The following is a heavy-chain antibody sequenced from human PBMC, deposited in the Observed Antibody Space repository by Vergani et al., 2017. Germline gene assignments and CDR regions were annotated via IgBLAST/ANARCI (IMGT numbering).Heavy chain of an antibody. CDR2: IRDDESYK. D-gene: IGHD1-26*01. CDR1: GFTFSSYG. J-gene: IGHJ4*02. Sequence: QVQLVESGGGVVQPGGSLRLSCAASGFTFSSYGMHWVRQAPGKGLEWVAFIRDDESYKYYADSVKGRFTISRDNSKNTLYLKMNSLRAEDTAVYYCAKDQWELLDYWGQGTLVTVSS. CDR3: AKDQWELLDY. V-gene: IGHV3-30*02.